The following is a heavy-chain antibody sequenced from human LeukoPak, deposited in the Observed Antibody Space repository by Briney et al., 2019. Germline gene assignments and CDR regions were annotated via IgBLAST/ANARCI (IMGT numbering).Heavy chain of an antibody. V-gene: IGHV2-5*02. CDR3: AHSHWGYDILTGYYRENWFDP. D-gene: IGHD3-9*01. J-gene: IGHJ5*02. CDR1: GFSLSTSGVG. Sequence: SGPTLVKPSQTLILTCTFSGFSLSTSGVGVGWIRQPPGKALEWLSIIFWDDGKRYSQPLKSRLTITKDTSKNQVVLTMTNMDPVDTATYYCAHSHWGYDILTGYYRENWFDPWGQGTLVTVSS. CDR2: IFWDDGK.